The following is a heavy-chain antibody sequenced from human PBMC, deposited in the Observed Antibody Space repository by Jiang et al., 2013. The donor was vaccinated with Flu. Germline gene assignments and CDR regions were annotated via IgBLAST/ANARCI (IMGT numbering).Heavy chain of an antibody. V-gene: IGHV3-20*04. CDR2: INWNGGST. CDR1: GFTFDDYG. J-gene: IGHJ4*02. Sequence: QLVESGGGVVRPGGSLRLSCAASGFTFDDYGMSWVRQAPGKGLEWVSGINWNGGSTGYADSVKGRFTISRDNAKNSLYLQMNSLRAEDTALYYCARAGLWFGEYGTIRNPELNYWGQGTLVTVSS. CDR3: ARAGLWFGEYGTIRNPELNY. D-gene: IGHD3-10*01.